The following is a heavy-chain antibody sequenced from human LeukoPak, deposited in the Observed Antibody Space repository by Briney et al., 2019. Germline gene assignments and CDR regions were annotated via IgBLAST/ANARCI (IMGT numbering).Heavy chain of an antibody. V-gene: IGHV1-69*04. CDR1: GGTFSSYA. D-gene: IGHD1-1*01. CDR3: ARVWKSGSPLDY. CDR2: IIPILGIA. Sequence: GSSVKVSCKASGGTFSSYAISWVRQAPGQGLEWMGRIIPILGIANYAQKFQGRVTITADKSTSTAYMELSSLRAEDTAVYYCARVWKSGSPLDYWGQGTLVTVSS. J-gene: IGHJ4*02.